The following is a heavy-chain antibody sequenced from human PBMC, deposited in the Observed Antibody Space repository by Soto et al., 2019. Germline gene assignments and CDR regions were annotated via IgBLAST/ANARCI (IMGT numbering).Heavy chain of an antibody. CDR3: ARIPPPYYYDSSGYYADY. Sequence: PTLVNPTQTLTLTCTFSGFSPSTSGMCVSWIRQPPGKALEWLARIDWDDDKYYSTSLKTRLTISKDTSKNQVVLTMTNMDPVDTATYYCARIPPPYYYDSSGYYADYWGQGTQVTVSS. CDR1: GFSPSTSGMC. J-gene: IGHJ4*02. V-gene: IGHV2-70*11. CDR2: IDWDDDK. D-gene: IGHD3-22*01.